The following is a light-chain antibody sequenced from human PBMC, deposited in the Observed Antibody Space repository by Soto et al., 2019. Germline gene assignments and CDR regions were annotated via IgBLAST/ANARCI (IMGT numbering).Light chain of an antibody. Sequence: DIRMTQSPSSLSASVGDRVTITCRANQSISSYLNWYQQKPGKAPKLLIYAASSLQSGVPSRFSGSGSGTDFTLTISRPQPEDFSTYYCQQSYSTPHTFGQGTRLEIK. CDR1: QSISSY. CDR3: QQSYSTPHT. CDR2: AAS. V-gene: IGKV1-39*01. J-gene: IGKJ5*01.